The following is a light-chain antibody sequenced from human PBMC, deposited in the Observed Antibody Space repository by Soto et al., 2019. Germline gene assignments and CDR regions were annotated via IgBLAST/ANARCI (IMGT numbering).Light chain of an antibody. J-gene: IGLJ2*01. V-gene: IGLV1-47*02. Sequence: QSVLAQPPSASGTPGPRVTISRSGSTSNVGRNLASWYQQLPGSAPKLLIYNDYERPSGVPDRFSGSKSGTSASLGISGLRSEDEAEYFCAVWDDSLSGVVFGGGTKLTVL. CDR3: AVWDDSLSGVV. CDR2: NDY. CDR1: TSNVGRNL.